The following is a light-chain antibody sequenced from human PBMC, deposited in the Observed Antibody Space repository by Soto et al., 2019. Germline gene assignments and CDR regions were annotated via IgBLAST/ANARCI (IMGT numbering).Light chain of an antibody. V-gene: IGKV3-20*01. CDR3: QQCAFSPRT. J-gene: IGKJ1*01. Sequence: EIVLTQSPGTLSLSPGERATLSCGASQSVTNNYLAWYQQKPGQAPRLLIFDASNRATGIPDRFSGSGSGTDFTLTISRLEPEDFAVYYCQQCAFSPRTFGQGTKVEIK. CDR2: DAS. CDR1: QSVTNNY.